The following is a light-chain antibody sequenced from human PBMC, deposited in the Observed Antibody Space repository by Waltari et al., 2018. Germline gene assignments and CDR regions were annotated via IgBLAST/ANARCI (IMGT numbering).Light chain of an antibody. CDR3: CSYAGGHTWV. CDR2: DVS. CDR1: SSDVGGYNY. Sequence: QSALTQPRSVSGSPGQSVTISCTGTSSDVGGYNYVSWYQQHPSKAPKIMNYDVSKRPSGVPDRFSCSKSSNTASLTISGLQAEDEADYYCCSYAGGHTWVFGGGTKLTVL. V-gene: IGLV2-11*01. J-gene: IGLJ3*02.